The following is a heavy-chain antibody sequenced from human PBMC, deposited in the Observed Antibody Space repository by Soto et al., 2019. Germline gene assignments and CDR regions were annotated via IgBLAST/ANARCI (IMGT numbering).Heavy chain of an antibody. Sequence: VGSLRLSCAASGFTFSSYGMHCVRQAPGKGLEWVAVISYDGSNKYYADSVKGRFNISRDNSKNTLYLQMNSLRAEDTAVYYCAKGDLYSPHYWGQGTLVTLSS. D-gene: IGHD2-2*02. J-gene: IGHJ4*02. CDR1: GFTFSSYG. CDR2: ISYDGSNK. V-gene: IGHV3-30*18. CDR3: AKGDLYSPHY.